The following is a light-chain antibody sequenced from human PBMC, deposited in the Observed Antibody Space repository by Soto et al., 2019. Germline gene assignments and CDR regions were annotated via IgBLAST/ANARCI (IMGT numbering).Light chain of an antibody. J-gene: IGKJ1*01. Sequence: DIQMTQSPSTLYASVGDRVTITCRASQSISSWLDWYQQKPGKTPKVLIYKASSLESGVPSMFSGSGSGTEFTLTISSLQHDDFATYYFQQYNSYPWTCGKGTKVELK. CDR1: QSISSW. CDR3: QQYNSYPWT. V-gene: IGKV1-5*03. CDR2: KAS.